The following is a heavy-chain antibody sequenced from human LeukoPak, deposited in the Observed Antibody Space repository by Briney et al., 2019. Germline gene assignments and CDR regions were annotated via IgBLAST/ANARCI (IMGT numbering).Heavy chain of an antibody. Sequence: PSETLSLTCTVSGGSISSSSYYWGWIRQPPGKGLEWIGSIYYSGSTYYNPSLKSRVTISVDTSKNQFSLKLSSVTAADTAVYYCARQTFPSDSSGYYLDYWGQGTLVTVSS. CDR1: GGSISSSSYY. J-gene: IGHJ4*02. V-gene: IGHV4-39*01. CDR3: ARQTFPSDSSGYYLDY. D-gene: IGHD3-22*01. CDR2: IYYSGST.